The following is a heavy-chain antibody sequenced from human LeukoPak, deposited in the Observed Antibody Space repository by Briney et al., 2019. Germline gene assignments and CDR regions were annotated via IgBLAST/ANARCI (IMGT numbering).Heavy chain of an antibody. CDR3: AKDLGNGGNFDY. J-gene: IGHJ4*02. CDR1: GFTFSSCG. V-gene: IGHV3-30*18. D-gene: IGHD3-16*01. CDR2: ISYDGSNK. Sequence: GGSLRLSCAASGFTFSSCGVHWVRQAPGKGREWVAVISYDGSNKYYADSVKGRFTISRDNSKNTLYLQMNSLRAEDTAVYYCAKDLGNGGNFDYWGQGTLVTVSS.